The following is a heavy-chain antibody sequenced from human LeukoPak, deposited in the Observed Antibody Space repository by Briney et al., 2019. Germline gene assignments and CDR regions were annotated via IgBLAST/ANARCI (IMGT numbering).Heavy chain of an antibody. CDR3: ARDSGDWFDP. CDR1: GGSISSGGYY. Sequence: SQTLSLTCTDSGGSISSGGYYWSWIRQHPGKGLEWIGYIYYSGSTYYNPSLKSRVTISVDTSKNQFSLNLSSVTAADTAVYYCARDSGDWFDPWGQGTLVPVSS. V-gene: IGHV4-31*03. J-gene: IGHJ5*02. CDR2: IYYSGST.